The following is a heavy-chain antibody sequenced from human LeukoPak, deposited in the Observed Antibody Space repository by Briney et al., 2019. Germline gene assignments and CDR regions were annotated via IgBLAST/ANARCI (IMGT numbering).Heavy chain of an antibody. Sequence: PSQTLSLTCTVSGGSISSGGYYWSWIRQHPGKGLEWIGYIYYSGSTYYNPCLKSRVTISVDTSKNQFSLKLSSVTAADTAVYYCARREGSSWYYFDYWGQGTLVTVSS. J-gene: IGHJ4*02. D-gene: IGHD6-13*01. V-gene: IGHV4-31*03. CDR1: GGSISSGGYY. CDR2: IYYSGST. CDR3: ARREGSSWYYFDY.